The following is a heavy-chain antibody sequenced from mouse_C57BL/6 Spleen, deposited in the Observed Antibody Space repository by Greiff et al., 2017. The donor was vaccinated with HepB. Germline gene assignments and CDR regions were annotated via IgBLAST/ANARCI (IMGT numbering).Heavy chain of an antibody. CDR3: ARTRSYDGRSYWYFDV. Sequence: QVQLQQPGAELVKPGASVKLSCKASGYTFTSYWMHWVKQRPGQGLEWIGMIHPNSGSTNYNEKFKSKATLTVDKSSRTAYMQLSSLTSEDSAVYYWARTRSYDGRSYWYFDVWGTGTTVTVSS. CDR1: GYTFTSYW. V-gene: IGHV1-64*01. D-gene: IGHD1-1*01. J-gene: IGHJ1*03. CDR2: IHPNSGST.